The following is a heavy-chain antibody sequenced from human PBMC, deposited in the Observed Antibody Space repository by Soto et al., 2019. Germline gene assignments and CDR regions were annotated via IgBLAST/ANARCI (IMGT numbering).Heavy chain of an antibody. V-gene: IGHV1-69*13. CDR3: ARAYCGGDCYSMETWFDP. Sequence: GASVKVSCKASGGTFSSYAISWVRQAPGQGLEWMGGIIPIFGTANYAQKFQGRVTITADESTSTAYMELSSLRSEDTAVYYCARAYCGGDCYSMETWFDPWGQGTLVTVSS. J-gene: IGHJ5*02. CDR2: IIPIFGTA. CDR1: GGTFSSYA. D-gene: IGHD2-21*02.